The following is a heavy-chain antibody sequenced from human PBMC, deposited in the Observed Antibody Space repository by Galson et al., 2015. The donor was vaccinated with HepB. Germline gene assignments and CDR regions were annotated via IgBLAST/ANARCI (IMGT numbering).Heavy chain of an antibody. J-gene: IGHJ4*02. V-gene: IGHV2-5*02. D-gene: IGHD6-13*01. Sequence: PALVKPTQTLTLTCTFSGFSLGSNGVGVGWIRQPPGKALEWLALVFWDDNKRYSPSLKHRLTITKDTSTNQVVLTMTNMDPVDTATYFCVQRPQIGTLFDCWGQGTLVTGSS. CDR3: VQRPQIGTLFDC. CDR2: VFWDDNK. CDR1: GFSLGSNGVG.